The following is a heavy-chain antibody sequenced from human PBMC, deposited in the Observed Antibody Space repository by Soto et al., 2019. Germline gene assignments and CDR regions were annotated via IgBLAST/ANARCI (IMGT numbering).Heavy chain of an antibody. V-gene: IGHV4-39*01. J-gene: IGHJ4*02. D-gene: IGHD6-13*01. Sequence: SETLSLTCTVSGGSIRSSNYYWAWVRQPPGKGLEWIANIYYSGDTYFHPSLRSRLTVSVDTSKNQFSLKLSSLTAADTAMYYCASLQVPGNFDYWGQGTLVNVSS. CDR2: IYYSGDT. CDR3: ASLQVPGNFDY. CDR1: GGSIRSSNYY.